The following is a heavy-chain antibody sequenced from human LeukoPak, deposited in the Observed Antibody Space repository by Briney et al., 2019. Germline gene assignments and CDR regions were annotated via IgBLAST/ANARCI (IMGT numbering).Heavy chain of an antibody. J-gene: IGHJ5*02. CDR2: IYYSGST. Sequence: PSETLSLTCTVSGGSISSYYWSWIRQPPGKGLEWIGYIYYSGSTNYNPSLKSRVTISVDTSKNQFSLKLSSVTAADTVVYYCARIAGDYYDSSGYYPNWFDPWGQGTLGTVSS. V-gene: IGHV4-59*01. D-gene: IGHD3-22*01. CDR3: ARIAGDYYDSSGYYPNWFDP. CDR1: GGSISSYY.